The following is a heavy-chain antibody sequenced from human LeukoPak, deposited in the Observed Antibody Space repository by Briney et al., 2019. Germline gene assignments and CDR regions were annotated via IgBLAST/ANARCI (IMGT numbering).Heavy chain of an antibody. CDR2: ITVFNGNT. D-gene: IGHD3-10*01. CDR1: GYTFSQYA. J-gene: IGHJ6*02. Sequence: GSVKVSCKASGYTFSQYAINWVRQAPGQGRAWMGWITVFNGNTNYAQKLQGRVTMTTDTSTSTAYMELRSLRSDDTAVYYCAREKDPIITYRMDVWGQGTTVTVSS. CDR3: AREKDPIITYRMDV. V-gene: IGHV1-18*01.